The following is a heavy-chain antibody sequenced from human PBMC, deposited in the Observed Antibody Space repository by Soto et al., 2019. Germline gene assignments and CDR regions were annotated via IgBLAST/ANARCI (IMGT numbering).Heavy chain of an antibody. CDR1: GGSISNFY. J-gene: IGHJ4*02. V-gene: IGHV4-59*12. D-gene: IGHD3-3*01. Sequence: PSETLSLTCTVSGGSISNFYWSWIRQPPGKGLEWIGYVDYSGTANYNPSLKSRVSMSVDNSKNTLYLQMNSLRAEDTAVYYCAKYDFWSGNTLAPFDYWGQGTLVTVSS. CDR3: AKYDFWSGNTLAPFDY. CDR2: VDYSGTA.